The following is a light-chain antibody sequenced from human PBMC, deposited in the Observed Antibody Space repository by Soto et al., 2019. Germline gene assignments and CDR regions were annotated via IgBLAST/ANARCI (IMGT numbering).Light chain of an antibody. CDR1: NIGSKS. CDR3: QVWDSSSDRDVV. V-gene: IGLV3-21*04. Sequence: SYELTQPPSVSVAPGKTARITCGGNNIGSKSVHWYQQKPGQAPVLVIYYDSDRPSGIPERFSGSNSVNTATLTISRVEAGDEADYYCQVWDSSSDRDVVFGGGTQLTVL. CDR2: YDS. J-gene: IGLJ2*01.